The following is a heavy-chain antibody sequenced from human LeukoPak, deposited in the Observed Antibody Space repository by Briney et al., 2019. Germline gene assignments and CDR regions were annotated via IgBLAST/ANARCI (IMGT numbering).Heavy chain of an antibody. D-gene: IGHD6-6*01. Sequence: GASVKVSCKASGYTFTSYDINWVRQATGQGLEWMGWMNPNSGNTGYAQEFQGRVTMTRNTSISTAYMELSSLRSEDTAVYYCARGVEYSSSYPFDYWGQGTLVTVSS. CDR1: GYTFTSYD. CDR3: ARGVEYSSSYPFDY. V-gene: IGHV1-8*01. CDR2: MNPNSGNT. J-gene: IGHJ4*02.